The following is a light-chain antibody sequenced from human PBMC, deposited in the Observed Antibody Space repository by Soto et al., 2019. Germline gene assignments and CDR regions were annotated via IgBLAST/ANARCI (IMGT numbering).Light chain of an antibody. J-gene: IGKJ5*01. V-gene: IGKV1-39*01. CDR1: QTISSW. Sequence: DIQMTQSPSTLSGSVGDRVTITCRASQTISSWLAWYQQKPGKAPKLLVYAASRLQSGVPSRFSGSGSGTDFTLTISSLQPEDFATYYCQQSYSTPITFGQGTRLEIK. CDR3: QQSYSTPIT. CDR2: AAS.